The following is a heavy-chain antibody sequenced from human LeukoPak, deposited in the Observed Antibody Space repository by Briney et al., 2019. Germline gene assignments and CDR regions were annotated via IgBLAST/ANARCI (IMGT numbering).Heavy chain of an antibody. CDR3: VSDRETQEQI. J-gene: IGHJ3*02. D-gene: IGHD1-26*01. Sequence: GGSPRLSCSGSGFTFSRHNMHWVRQAPGKGLEYVSAISYNGDSTYYVDSVKGRFTISRDNSKNTLDLQMSSLRPEDTAVYYCVSDRETQEQIWGPGTLVTVSS. V-gene: IGHV3-64D*09. CDR2: ISYNGDST. CDR1: GFTFSRHN.